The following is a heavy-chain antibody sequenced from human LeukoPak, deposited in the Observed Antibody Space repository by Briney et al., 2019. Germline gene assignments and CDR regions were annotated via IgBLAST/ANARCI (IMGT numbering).Heavy chain of an antibody. J-gene: IGHJ4*02. CDR1: GFTFSDYY. Sequence: GALRLSCAASGFTFSDYYMSWIRQAPGKGLEWVSYISSSGSTIYYADSVKGRFTISRDNAKNSLYLQMNSLRAEDTAVYYCARVGRDYYDSSGHFDYWGQGTLVTVSS. CDR2: ISSSGSTI. CDR3: ARVGRDYYDSSGHFDY. V-gene: IGHV3-11*04. D-gene: IGHD3-22*01.